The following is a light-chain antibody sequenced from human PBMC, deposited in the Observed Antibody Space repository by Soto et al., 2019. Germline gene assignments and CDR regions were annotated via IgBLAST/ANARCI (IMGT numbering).Light chain of an antibody. Sequence: EIVLTQSPGTLSLSPGESTTLSCRASQSVCRNFLAWYQQKPGRAPRLLIHGASYRATGVPDRFSGSGSETDFTLTISRLEPEDFAVYYCHQYAAPPLTFGGGTKVEIK. V-gene: IGKV3-20*01. CDR2: GAS. CDR1: QSVCRNF. J-gene: IGKJ4*01. CDR3: HQYAAPPLT.